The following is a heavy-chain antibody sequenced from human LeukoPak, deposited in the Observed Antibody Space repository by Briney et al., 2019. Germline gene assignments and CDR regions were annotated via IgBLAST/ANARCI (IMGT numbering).Heavy chain of an antibody. Sequence: GGSLRLSCAVSGITLSNYGMSWVRQAPGKGLEWVAGISDSGGSTSYADSVKGRFTISRDNPKNTLYLQMNSLRAEDTAVYFCAKRGVAIRVILVGFHKAAYYFDSWGQGALVTVSS. CDR1: GITLSNYG. V-gene: IGHV3-23*01. CDR2: ISDSGGST. J-gene: IGHJ4*02. CDR3: AKRGVAIRVILVGFHKAAYYFDS. D-gene: IGHD3-22*01.